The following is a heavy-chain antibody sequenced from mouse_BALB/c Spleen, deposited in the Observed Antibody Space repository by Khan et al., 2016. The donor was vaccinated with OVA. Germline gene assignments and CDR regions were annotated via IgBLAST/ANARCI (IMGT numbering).Heavy chain of an antibody. CDR3: TRIYGSDFDD. D-gene: IGHD1-1*01. J-gene: IGHJ2*01. Sequence: MQLEESGPELVKPGASVKISCKASGYSFTGYFMSWVMQSHGKSLEWIGRINPHIGETLYNQKFKGKATLTVDESSSTAHMELRSLASEDSAVYYCTRIYGSDFDDWGQGTPLTVSS. V-gene: IGHV1-20*02. CDR2: INPHIGET. CDR1: GYSFTGYF.